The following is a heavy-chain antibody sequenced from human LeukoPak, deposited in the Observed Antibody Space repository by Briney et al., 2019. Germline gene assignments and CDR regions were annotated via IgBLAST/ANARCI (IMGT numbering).Heavy chain of an antibody. V-gene: IGHV4-4*02. Sequence: SGTLSLTCAVSSGSISSSDWWGWVRQPPGTGLEWIGEIYQSGSANYNPSLKSRVTISIDKSKNQFSLKLTSVTVADTAVYYCARNYCSAGRCYWYFDLWGRGTLVTVSS. CDR1: SGSISSSDW. J-gene: IGHJ2*01. CDR3: ARNYCSAGRCYWYFDL. CDR2: IYQSGSA. D-gene: IGHD2-15*01.